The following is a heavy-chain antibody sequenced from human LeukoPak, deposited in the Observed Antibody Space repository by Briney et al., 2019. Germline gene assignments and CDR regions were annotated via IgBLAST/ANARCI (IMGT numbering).Heavy chain of an antibody. CDR2: IGSSSTI. D-gene: IGHD3-10*01. V-gene: IGHV3-69-1*01. CDR3: AKGNYGSGSLYIGDAFDI. CDR1: GFTFSDYY. J-gene: IGHJ3*02. Sequence: GGSLRLSCAASGFTFSDYYMNWVRQAPGKGLEWVSCIGSSSTIYYADSVKGRFTISRDNSDNTLYLQLNSLRAEDTALYFCAKGNYGSGSLYIGDAFDIWGHGTMVTVSS.